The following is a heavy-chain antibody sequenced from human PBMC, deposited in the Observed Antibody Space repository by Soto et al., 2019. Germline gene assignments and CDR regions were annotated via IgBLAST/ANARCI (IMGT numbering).Heavy chain of an antibody. CDR3: ARIGSSDNPFGY. J-gene: IGHJ4*02. D-gene: IGHD6-25*01. Sequence: PGESLKISCEGSGYTFSSYSIGWVRQMPGKGLEWMGTSSPDDSDTTYSPAFRGQVTISVEKSISRAYLQWSSLEDSDSAMYFCARIGSSDNPFGYWGQGTPVTVSS. CDR2: SSPDDSDT. CDR1: GYTFSSYS. V-gene: IGHV5-51*01.